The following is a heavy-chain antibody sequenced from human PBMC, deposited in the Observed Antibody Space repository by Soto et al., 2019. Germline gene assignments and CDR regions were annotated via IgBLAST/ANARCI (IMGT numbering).Heavy chain of an antibody. Sequence: ASVKVSCKDSGYALTAYPMHWVRQAPGQRLEWMGWINAANGDTGYSQKFHDRVTFTRDTSATTVYMELSSLTSEDTAVYYCARKDYYGAGVYYFDHWGQGTLVTVSS. CDR2: INAANGDT. CDR1: GYALTAYP. D-gene: IGHD3-10*01. CDR3: ARKDYYGAGVYYFDH. V-gene: IGHV1-3*01. J-gene: IGHJ4*02.